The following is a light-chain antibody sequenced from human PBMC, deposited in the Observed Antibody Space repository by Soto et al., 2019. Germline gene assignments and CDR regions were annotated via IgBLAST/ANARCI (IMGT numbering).Light chain of an antibody. J-gene: IGLJ2*01. CDR3: SSYTSSGTLVV. CDR1: SSDVGGYNY. CDR2: DVS. V-gene: IGLV2-14*01. Sequence: QSALTQPASVSGSPGQSITISCTGTSSDVGGYNYVSWYQQHPGKAPKLMIYDVSYRPSGVSNRFSGSKSGNTASLTISWLQAEDEADYYCSSYTSSGTLVVFGGGTELTVL.